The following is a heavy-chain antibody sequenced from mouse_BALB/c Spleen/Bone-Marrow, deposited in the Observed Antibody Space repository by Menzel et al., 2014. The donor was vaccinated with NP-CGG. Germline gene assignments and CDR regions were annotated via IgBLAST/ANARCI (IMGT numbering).Heavy chain of an antibody. CDR1: GYTFTSYW. Sequence: VHLVESGAELVRPGASVKLSCKASGYTFTSYWINWVKQRPGQGLEWIGNIYPSDNYTNYNQKFKDKATSTVDKSSSTAYMQLSSPTSEDSAVYYCTRTYEYFDYWGQGTTLTVSS. D-gene: IGHD2-3*01. V-gene: IGHV1-69*02. CDR2: IYPSDNYT. J-gene: IGHJ2*01. CDR3: TRTYEYFDY.